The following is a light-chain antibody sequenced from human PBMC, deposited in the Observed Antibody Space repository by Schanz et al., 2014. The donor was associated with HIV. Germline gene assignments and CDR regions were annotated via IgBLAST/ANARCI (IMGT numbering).Light chain of an antibody. V-gene: IGLV1-44*01. CDR3: ATWDDSLNGWV. J-gene: IGLJ3*02. Sequence: QSVLTQPPSASGTPGQRVTISCSGISSNIGSNTVNWYQQLPGTAPKLLMYANMERPSGVPDRFSGSGSGTSASLAISGLQSEDEADYYCATWDDSLNGWVFGGGTKVTVL. CDR1: SSNIGSNT. CDR2: ANM.